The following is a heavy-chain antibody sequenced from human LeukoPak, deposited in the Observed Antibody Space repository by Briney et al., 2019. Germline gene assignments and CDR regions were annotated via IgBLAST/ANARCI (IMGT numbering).Heavy chain of an antibody. CDR3: ARLDGTGRSQIMIDY. V-gene: IGHV1-2*06. D-gene: IGHD1-14*01. CDR1: GYTFTGYY. CDR2: INPNSGGT. Sequence: ASVKVSCKASGYTFTGYYIHWVRQAPGQGREWMGRINPNSGGTNSAQKFQVRVTMTWDTSVNTASLELGSLRSDDTAVYYCARLDGTGRSQIMIDYWGQGTLVTVSS. J-gene: IGHJ4*02.